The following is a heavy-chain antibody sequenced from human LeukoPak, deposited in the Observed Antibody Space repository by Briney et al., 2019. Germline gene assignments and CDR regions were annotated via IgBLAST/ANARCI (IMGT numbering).Heavy chain of an antibody. J-gene: IGHJ6*02. CDR2: ISYDGSNK. V-gene: IGHV3-30*04. CDR3: ARVRVVVVTARWDYYYYYGMDV. D-gene: IGHD2-21*02. CDR1: GFTFSSYA. Sequence: PGGSLRLSCAASGFTFSSYAMHWVRQAPGKGLEWVAVISYDGSNKYYADSVKGRFTISRDNSKNTLYLQMNSLRAEDTAVYYCARVRVVVVTARWDYYYYYGMDVWGQGTTVTVSS.